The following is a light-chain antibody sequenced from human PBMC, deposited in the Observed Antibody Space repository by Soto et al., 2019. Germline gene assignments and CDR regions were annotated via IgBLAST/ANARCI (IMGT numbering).Light chain of an antibody. Sequence: EVLMTQSPATLSVSPGDRATLSCRASQSINSNLAWYQQQPGQAPRLLIYAASTRATAVPDRFSGSGSETDFTLTISSLQSEDSAVYYCQQYHNWPPITFGQGTRLEI. CDR3: QQYHNWPPIT. CDR1: QSINSN. CDR2: AAS. V-gene: IGKV3-15*01. J-gene: IGKJ5*01.